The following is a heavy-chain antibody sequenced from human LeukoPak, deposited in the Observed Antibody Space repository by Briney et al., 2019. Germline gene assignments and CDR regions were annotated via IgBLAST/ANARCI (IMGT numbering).Heavy chain of an antibody. D-gene: IGHD5-12*01. V-gene: IGHV3-72*01. Sequence: PGGSLRLSCTASGFIFGDYGMSWVRQAPGKGLEWVGRSRNKANSYTTEYAASVKGRFSISRDDSKKSLYLQMNSLKTEDTAVYYCRSGGLVATTPLDYWGQGTLVTVSS. CDR3: RSGGLVATTPLDY. CDR1: GFIFGDYG. J-gene: IGHJ4*02. CDR2: SRNKANSYTT.